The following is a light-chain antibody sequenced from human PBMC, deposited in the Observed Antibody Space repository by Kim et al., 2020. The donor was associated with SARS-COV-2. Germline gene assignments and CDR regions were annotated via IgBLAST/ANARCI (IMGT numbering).Light chain of an antibody. Sequence: SPGERASLSGRASQSVSSNYLAWDQQKPGQAPRLLIYGASSRATGIPDRFSGSGSGTDFTLTITRLEPEDFAVHYCEQYSSSPATFGQGTKVDIK. J-gene: IGKJ1*01. CDR2: GAS. CDR1: QSVSSNY. CDR3: EQYSSSPAT. V-gene: IGKV3-20*01.